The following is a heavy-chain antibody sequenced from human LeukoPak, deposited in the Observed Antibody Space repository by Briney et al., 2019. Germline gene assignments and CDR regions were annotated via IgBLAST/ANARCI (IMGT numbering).Heavy chain of an antibody. J-gene: IGHJ5*02. CDR2: MNPNSGNT. CDR1: GGTFSSYA. CDR3: ARVRGWFDP. Sequence: ASVKVSCKASGGTFSSYAISWVRQATGQGLEWMGWMNPNSGNTGYAQKFQGRVTITRNTSISTAYMELSSLRSEDTAVYYCARVRGWFDPWGQGTLVTVSS. V-gene: IGHV1-8*03.